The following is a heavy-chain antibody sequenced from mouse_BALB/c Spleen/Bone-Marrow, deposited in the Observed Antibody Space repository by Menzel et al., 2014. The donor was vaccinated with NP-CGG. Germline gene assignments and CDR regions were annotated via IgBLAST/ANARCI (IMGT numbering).Heavy chain of an antibody. D-gene: IGHD2-14*01. CDR3: ASYRYAWFFDV. V-gene: IGHV14-3*02. Sequence: EVQGEESGAELVKPGASVKLSCTASGFNIKDTYMHWVKQRPEQGLEWIGRIDPANGNTKYDPKFQGKATITADTSSNTAYLQLSSLTSEDTAVYYCASYRYAWFFDVRGAGTTVSVSS. J-gene: IGHJ1*01. CDR2: IDPANGNT. CDR1: GFNIKDTY.